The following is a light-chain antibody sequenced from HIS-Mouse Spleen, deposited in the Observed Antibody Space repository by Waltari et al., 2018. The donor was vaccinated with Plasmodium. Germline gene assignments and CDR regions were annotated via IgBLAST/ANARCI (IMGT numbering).Light chain of an antibody. CDR3: QQYGSSPPTWT. Sequence: EIVLTQSPGTLSLSPGERATLSCRASQSVSSSYLAWYQQKPGQGPRLLIYGASSRATGIPDRFSGSGSGTDFTLTISRLEPEDFAVYYCQQYGSSPPTWTFGQGTKVEIK. CDR1: QSVSSSY. V-gene: IGKV3-20*01. J-gene: IGKJ1*01. CDR2: GAS.